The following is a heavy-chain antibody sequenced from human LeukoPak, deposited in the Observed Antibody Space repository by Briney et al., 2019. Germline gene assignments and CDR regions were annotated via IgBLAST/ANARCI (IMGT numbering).Heavy chain of an antibody. D-gene: IGHD3-10*01. CDR1: GGSISSGGYY. J-gene: IGHJ6*02. CDR2: IYYSGST. Sequence: SETLSLTCTVSGGSISSGGYYRSWIRQHPGKGLEWIGYIYYSGSTYYNPSLKSRVTISVDTSKNQFSLKLSSVTAADTAVYYCARDRGPGLYGMDVWGQGTTVTVSS. V-gene: IGHV4-31*03. CDR3: ARDRGPGLYGMDV.